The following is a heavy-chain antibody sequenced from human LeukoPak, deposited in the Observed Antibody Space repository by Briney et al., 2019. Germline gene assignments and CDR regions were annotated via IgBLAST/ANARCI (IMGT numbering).Heavy chain of an antibody. CDR2: ISAYNGNT. J-gene: IGHJ6*02. Sequence: GASVKVSCKASGYTFTSYGISWVRQAPGQGLEWMGWISAYNGNTNYAQRLQGRVTMTTDTSTSTAYMELRSLRSDDTAVYYCARLSLGVGGVIPYYYYYGMDVWGQGTTVTVSS. D-gene: IGHD3-3*01. V-gene: IGHV1-18*01. CDR3: ARLSLGVGGVIPYYYYYGMDV. CDR1: GYTFTSYG.